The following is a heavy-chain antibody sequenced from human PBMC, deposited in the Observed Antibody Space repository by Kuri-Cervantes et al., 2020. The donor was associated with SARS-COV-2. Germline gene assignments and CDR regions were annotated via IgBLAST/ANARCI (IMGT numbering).Heavy chain of an antibody. V-gene: IGHV1-8*01. CDR3: ARRRAYCSGGSCYGMDV. CDR1: GYTFTSYD. D-gene: IGHD2-15*01. Sequence: ASVKVSCKASGYTFTSYDINWVRQATGQGLEWMGWMNPNSGNTGYAQKFQGRVTMTRNTSISTAYMELNSLRAEDTAVYYCARRRAYCSGGSCYGMDVWGQGTTVTVSS. J-gene: IGHJ6*02. CDR2: MNPNSGNT.